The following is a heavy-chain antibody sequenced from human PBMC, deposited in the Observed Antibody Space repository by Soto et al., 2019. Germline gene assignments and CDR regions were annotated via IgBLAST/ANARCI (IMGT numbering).Heavy chain of an antibody. D-gene: IGHD5-12*01. V-gene: IGHV4-31*03. Sequence: SETVSLTCTVSGGSISSGGYYWSWIRQHPGKGLEWIGYIYYSGSTYYNPSLKSRVTISVDTSKNQFSLKLSSVTAADTAVYYCARDRNTFLVAIPRPPSYFDYRGQTTLGTLSS. CDR2: IYYSGST. J-gene: IGHJ4*03. CDR3: ARDRNTFLVAIPRPPSYFDY. CDR1: GGSISSGGYY.